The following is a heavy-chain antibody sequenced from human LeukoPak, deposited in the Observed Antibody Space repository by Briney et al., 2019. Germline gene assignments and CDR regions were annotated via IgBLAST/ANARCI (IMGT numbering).Heavy chain of an antibody. V-gene: IGHV3-48*03. CDR3: AREFLGPLGPDDAFDI. D-gene: IGHD7-27*01. Sequence: GGSLRLSCAASGFTFSTYEMNWVRQAPGKGLEWVSYISSSGSFKYYVDSVKGRFTVSRNNAKNSVYLQMNSLRVEDTAVCYCAREFLGPLGPDDAFDIWGQGTMVTVSS. CDR2: ISSSGSFK. J-gene: IGHJ3*02. CDR1: GFTFSTYE.